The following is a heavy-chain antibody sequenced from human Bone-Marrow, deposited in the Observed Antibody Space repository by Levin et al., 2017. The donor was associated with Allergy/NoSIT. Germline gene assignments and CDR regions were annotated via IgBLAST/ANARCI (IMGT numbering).Heavy chain of an antibody. CDR2: TYYRSKWYN. Sequence: SETLSLTCAISGDSVSSNSAAWNWIRQSPSRGLEWLGRTYYRSKWYNDYAVSVKSRITINPDTSKNQFSLQLNSVTPEDTAVYYCARILCLDSGYDGSRGYYYYGMDVWGQGTTVTVSS. J-gene: IGHJ6*02. V-gene: IGHV6-1*01. CDR1: GDSVSSNSAA. CDR3: ARILCLDSGYDGSRGYYYYGMDV. D-gene: IGHD5-12*01.